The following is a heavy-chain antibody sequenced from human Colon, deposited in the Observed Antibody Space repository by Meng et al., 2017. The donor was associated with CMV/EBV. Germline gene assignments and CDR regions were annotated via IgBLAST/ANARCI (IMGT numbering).Heavy chain of an antibody. J-gene: IGHJ3*02. CDR3: ARDSPIRDNHDPFDI. CDR2: IFYGGTT. D-gene: IGHD2-21*02. Sequence: GSLRLSCIVSGGSFSSSSYYWGWIRQPPGKGLEWIGSIFYGGTTYYNPSPKSRVTISVDTSKNQFSLNLSSVTAADTAVYYCARDSPIRDNHDPFDIWGLGTMVTVSS. CDR1: GGSFSSSSYY. V-gene: IGHV4-39*07.